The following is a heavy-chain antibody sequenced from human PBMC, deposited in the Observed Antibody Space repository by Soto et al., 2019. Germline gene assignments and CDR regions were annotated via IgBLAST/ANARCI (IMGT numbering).Heavy chain of an antibody. V-gene: IGHV3-74*01. Sequence: GGSLRLSCAASGFTFSSYWMHWVRQAPGKGLVWVSRINSDGSSTSYADSVKGRFTISRDNAKNTLYLQMNSLRAEDTAVYYCARVNGSGSYYHYYYYYYMDVWGKGTTVTVSS. J-gene: IGHJ6*03. CDR2: INSDGSST. D-gene: IGHD3-10*01. CDR1: GFTFSSYW. CDR3: ARVNGSGSYYHYYYYYYMDV.